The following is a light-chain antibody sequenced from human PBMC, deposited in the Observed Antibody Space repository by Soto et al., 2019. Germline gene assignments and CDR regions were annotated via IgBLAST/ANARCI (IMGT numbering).Light chain of an antibody. V-gene: IGKV3-15*01. J-gene: IGKJ4*01. CDR2: GAS. Sequence: EIVMTQSPATLSVSPGERATLSCGASQTVSGNLAWYQQKPGQAPRLLIYGASTRATGISARFSGSGSGTDFALTISYLQSEDFAVYYCQQSNKWPLTFGGGTKVEIK. CDR1: QTVSGN. CDR3: QQSNKWPLT.